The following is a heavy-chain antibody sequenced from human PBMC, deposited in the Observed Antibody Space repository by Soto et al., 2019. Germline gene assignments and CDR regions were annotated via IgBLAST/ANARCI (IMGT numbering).Heavy chain of an antibody. Sequence: PSETLSLTCTVSGGSISSYYWSWIRQPPGKGLEWIGYIYYSGSTNYNPSLKSRVTISVDTSKNQFSLKLSSVTAADTAVYYCARHRSPRSRLAYWGQGTLVTVSS. J-gene: IGHJ4*02. CDR2: IYYSGST. CDR3: ARHRSPRSRLAY. V-gene: IGHV4-59*01. D-gene: IGHD2-15*01. CDR1: GGSISSYY.